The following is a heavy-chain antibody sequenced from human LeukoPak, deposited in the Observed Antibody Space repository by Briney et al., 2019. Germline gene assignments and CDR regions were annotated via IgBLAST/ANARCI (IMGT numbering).Heavy chain of an antibody. V-gene: IGHV1-69*13. CDR3: ARDARIEDTGPYYYYYYMDV. Sequence: ASVKVSCKASGGTFSSYAISWVRQAPGQGLEWMRGIIPIFGTANYAQKFQGRVTVTADESTSTAYMELSSLRSEDTAVYYCARDARIEDTGPYYYYYYMDVWGKGTTVTISS. CDR2: IIPIFGTA. J-gene: IGHJ6*03. D-gene: IGHD5-18*01. CDR1: GGTFSSYA.